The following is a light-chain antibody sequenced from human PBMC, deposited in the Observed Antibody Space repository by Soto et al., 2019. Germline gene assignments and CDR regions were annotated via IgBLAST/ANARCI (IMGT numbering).Light chain of an antibody. V-gene: IGKV1-5*03. CDR1: QSISSW. J-gene: IGKJ1*01. CDR2: KAS. Sequence: DIQMPQSPSTLSASVGDRVTITCRASQSISSWLAWYQQKPGKAPKLLIYKASSLESGVPSRFSGSGSGTEFTLTISSLQPYDFATYYCQHSGTFGQGTKVEIK. CDR3: QHSGT.